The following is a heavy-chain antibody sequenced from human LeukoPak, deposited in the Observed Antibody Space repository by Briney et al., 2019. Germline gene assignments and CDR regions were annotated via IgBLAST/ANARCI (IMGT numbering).Heavy chain of an antibody. CDR3: ARVVDVGVPGFQH. J-gene: IGHJ1*01. Sequence: ASVKVSCKTSGYTFTGYYLHWVRQAPRQGPEWMGWINANSGDTYYVQKFKGRITMTRDTSINTAYMELNRLISDDRAVYYCARVVDVGVPGFQHWGRGPLVTVSS. V-gene: IGHV1-2*02. CDR1: GYTFTGYY. D-gene: IGHD1-26*01. CDR2: INANSGDT.